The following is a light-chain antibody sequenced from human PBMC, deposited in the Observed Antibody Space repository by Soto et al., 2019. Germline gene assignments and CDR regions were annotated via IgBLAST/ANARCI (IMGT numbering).Light chain of an antibody. V-gene: IGKV1-5*03. CDR2: KTS. Sequence: DIQLTQSPSTLSASVGDRVTITWRASQSISSWLAWYQQKPGKAPKFLIYKTSYLESGVPSRFSGSGSGTELTLTNSSLQPDDFSTYDFEYYNNYCWTFGQGTQVEIK. CDR1: QSISSW. J-gene: IGKJ1*01. CDR3: EYYNNYCWT.